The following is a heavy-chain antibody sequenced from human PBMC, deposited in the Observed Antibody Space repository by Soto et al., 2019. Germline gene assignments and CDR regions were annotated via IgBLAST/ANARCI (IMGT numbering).Heavy chain of an antibody. D-gene: IGHD6-13*01. V-gene: IGHV4-4*07. CDR2: IYTSGGT. J-gene: IGHJ4*02. CDR1: GGSISSYY. CDR3: ARDLEEQLVWGYFDY. Sequence: PSETLSLTCTVSGGSISSYYWSWIRQPAGKGLEWIGRIYTSGGTNYNPSLKSRVTMSVDTSKNQFSLKLSSVTAADTAVYYCARDLEEQLVWGYFDYWGQGTLVTVSS.